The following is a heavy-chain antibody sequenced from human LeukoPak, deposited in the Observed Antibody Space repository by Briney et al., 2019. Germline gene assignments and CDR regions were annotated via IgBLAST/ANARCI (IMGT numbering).Heavy chain of an antibody. CDR1: GYTFTSYG. CDR3: ARDGTRVGGYCSSTSCYSWFDP. Sequence: ASVKVSCKASGYTFTSYGISWARQAPGQGLEWMGWISAYNGNTNYAQKLQGRVTMTTDTSTSTAYMELRSLRSDDTAVYYCARDGTRVGGYCSSTSCYSWFDPWGQGTLVTVSS. J-gene: IGHJ5*02. V-gene: IGHV1-18*01. CDR2: ISAYNGNT. D-gene: IGHD2-2*01.